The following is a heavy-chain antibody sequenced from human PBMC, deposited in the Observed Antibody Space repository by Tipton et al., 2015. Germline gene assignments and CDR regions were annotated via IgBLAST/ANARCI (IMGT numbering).Heavy chain of an antibody. V-gene: IGHV4-38-2*02. Sequence: TLSLTCTVSGGSFSDYYWSWIRQPPGKGLEWIGSIFHRGDTNYNPSLKSRVTISLDTSKNQFSLKLNSVTAADTAVYYCARDNTPMGNSAFDIWGQGTMVSVSS. J-gene: IGHJ3*02. CDR1: GGSFSDYY. D-gene: IGHD5-18*01. CDR3: ARDNTPMGNSAFDI. CDR2: IFHRGDT.